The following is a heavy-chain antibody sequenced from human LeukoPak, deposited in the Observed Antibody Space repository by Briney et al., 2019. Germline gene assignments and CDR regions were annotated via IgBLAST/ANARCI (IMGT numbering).Heavy chain of an antibody. CDR3: ARVSDARTTVTTIDLFDY. CDR2: INPNSGGT. Sequence: GASVKVSCKASGYTFTGYYMHWVRQAPGQGLEWMGWINPNSGGTNYAQKFQGWVTMTRDTSISTAYMELSRLRSDDTAVYYCARVSDARTTVTTIDLFDYWGQGTLVTVSS. D-gene: IGHD4-17*01. J-gene: IGHJ4*02. CDR1: GYTFTGYY. V-gene: IGHV1-2*04.